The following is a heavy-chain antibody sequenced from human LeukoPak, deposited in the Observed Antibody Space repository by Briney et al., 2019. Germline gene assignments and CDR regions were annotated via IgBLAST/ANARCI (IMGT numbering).Heavy chain of an antibody. CDR2: IYYSGST. D-gene: IGHD6-19*01. CDR1: GGSISSSCNY. J-gene: IGHJ5*02. CDR3: ARRPSYSSGWYVDGFDP. Sequence: SETLSLTCTVSGGSISSSCNYWGWIRQPPGKGLEWIGSIYYSGSTYYNPSLKSRVTISVDTSKNQFSLKLSSVTAADTAVYYCARRPSYSSGWYVDGFDPWGQGTLVTVSS. V-gene: IGHV4-39*07.